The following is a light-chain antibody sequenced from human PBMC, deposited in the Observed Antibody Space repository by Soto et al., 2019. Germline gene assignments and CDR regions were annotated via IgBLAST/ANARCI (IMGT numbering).Light chain of an antibody. CDR1: QSVSSN. V-gene: IGKV3-15*01. CDR3: QQYNTWPRT. J-gene: IGKJ1*01. Sequence: IVMTQSPATLSVSPGERATLSCRASQSVSSNLAWYQQKPGQPPRLLIYGASTRATGFTARFSGSGSGTEFTLTISSLQSEDFAAYYCQQYNTWPRTFGQGTKVDIK. CDR2: GAS.